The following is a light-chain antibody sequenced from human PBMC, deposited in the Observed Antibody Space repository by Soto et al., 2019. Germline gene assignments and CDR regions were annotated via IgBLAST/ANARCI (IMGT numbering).Light chain of an antibody. CDR1: QSVSS. CDR3: QYYDNWRLS. CDR2: GAS. Sequence: EIVMTQSPATLSVSPGDRATLSCRVSQSVSSIAWYQQKPGQPPRLLIYGASRRATNIPARFSGGGSDTEFTLTISTLQSEDFAVYYCQYYDNWRLSFGGGTTVEIK. V-gene: IGKV3-15*01. J-gene: IGKJ4*01.